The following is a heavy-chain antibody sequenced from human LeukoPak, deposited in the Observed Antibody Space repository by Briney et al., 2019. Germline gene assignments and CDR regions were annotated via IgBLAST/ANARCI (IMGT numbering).Heavy chain of an antibody. CDR1: GGSISSGSYY. CDR2: IYTSGST. CDR3: ARFSSYYDSSGYSRYYFDY. V-gene: IGHV4-61*02. Sequence: SETLSLTCTVSGGSISSGSYYWSWIRQPAGKGLECIGRIYTSGSTNYNPSLKSRVTISVDTSKNQFSLKLSSVTAADTAVYYCARFSSYYDSSGYSRYYFDYWGQGTLVTVSS. D-gene: IGHD3-22*01. J-gene: IGHJ4*02.